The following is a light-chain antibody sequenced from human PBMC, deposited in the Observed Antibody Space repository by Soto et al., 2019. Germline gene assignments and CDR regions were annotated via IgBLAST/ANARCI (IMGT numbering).Light chain of an antibody. CDR3: CSYAGNSLWV. J-gene: IGLJ3*02. CDR2: DVS. V-gene: IGLV2-11*01. CDR1: SSNVGAYNY. Sequence: QSARTQPRSESGSPGQSVTISCTGTSSNVGAYNYVSWYQQYPGKGPRLMIYDVSKWPSGVPDRFSGSKSGNTASLTISGLQAEDESDYYCCSYAGNSLWVFGGGTKLTFL.